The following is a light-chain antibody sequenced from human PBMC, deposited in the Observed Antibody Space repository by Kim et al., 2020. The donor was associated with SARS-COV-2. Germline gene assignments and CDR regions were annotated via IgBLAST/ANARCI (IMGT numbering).Light chain of an antibody. CDR2: NNN. V-gene: IGLV1-44*01. Sequence: QSVLTQPPSISGTPGQRVTISCSGTYSNIGTHTVNWYQQFPGTAPKLLIHNNNERPSGVPDRFSGSKSGTSASLASSGLQPEDEADYYCAAWDDILNGWVFGGGTKVTVL. CDR1: YSNIGTHT. J-gene: IGLJ3*02. CDR3: AAWDDILNGWV.